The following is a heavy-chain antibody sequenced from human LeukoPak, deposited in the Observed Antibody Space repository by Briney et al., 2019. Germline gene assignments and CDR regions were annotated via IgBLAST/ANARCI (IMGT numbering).Heavy chain of an antibody. V-gene: IGHV3-48*01. D-gene: IGHD4-17*01. Sequence: PGGSLRLSCAASGFTFSKYRMNWVRQAPGKGLEWVSYISSSGSTIYYADSVKGRFAISRDNAKKSLYLQMNSLRGEDTAVYYCARSDDYGVDYWGQGTPVTVSS. CDR1: GFTFSKYR. J-gene: IGHJ4*02. CDR3: ARSDDYGVDY. CDR2: ISSSGSTI.